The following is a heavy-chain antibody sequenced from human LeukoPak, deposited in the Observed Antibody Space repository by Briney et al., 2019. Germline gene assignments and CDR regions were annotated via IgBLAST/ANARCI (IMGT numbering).Heavy chain of an antibody. Sequence: GSLRLSCAASGFTFSSYGMSWIRQPPGKGLEWIGEINHSGSTNYNPSLKSRVTISVDTSKNQFSLKLSSVTAADTAVYYCARLTLTGSLNWGQGTLVTVSS. D-gene: IGHD7-27*01. J-gene: IGHJ4*02. V-gene: IGHV4-34*01. CDR3: ARLTLTGSLN. CDR2: INHSGST. CDR1: GFTFSSYG.